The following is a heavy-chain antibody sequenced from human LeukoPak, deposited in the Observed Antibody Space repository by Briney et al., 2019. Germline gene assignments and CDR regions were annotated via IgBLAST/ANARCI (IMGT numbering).Heavy chain of an antibody. CDR3: AKGSTGGSSPNDF. Sequence: GGSLRLSCAASGLSFSTFAMSWVRQGPARGLEWVSSIRGNGETFYADSVKGRFTISRDNSKNTLYLQMNSLRVEDTAVYYCAKGSTGGSSPNDFWGQGALVTVSS. V-gene: IGHV3-23*01. CDR1: GLSFSTFA. J-gene: IGHJ4*02. D-gene: IGHD6-6*01. CDR2: IRGNGET.